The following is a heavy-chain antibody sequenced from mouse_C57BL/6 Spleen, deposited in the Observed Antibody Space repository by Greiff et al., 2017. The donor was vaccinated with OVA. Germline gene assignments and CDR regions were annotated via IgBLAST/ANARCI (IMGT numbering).Heavy chain of an antibody. Sequence: EVKLVESGGGLVQPKGSLKLSCAASGFSFNTYAMNWVRQAPGKGLEWVARIRSKSNNYATYYADSVKDRFTISRDDSESMLYLQMNNLKTEDTAMYYCVADLLSIRGAMDYWGQGTSVTVSS. V-gene: IGHV10-1*01. D-gene: IGHD2-1*01. CDR2: IRSKSNNYAT. J-gene: IGHJ4*01. CDR3: VADLLSIRGAMDY. CDR1: GFSFNTYA.